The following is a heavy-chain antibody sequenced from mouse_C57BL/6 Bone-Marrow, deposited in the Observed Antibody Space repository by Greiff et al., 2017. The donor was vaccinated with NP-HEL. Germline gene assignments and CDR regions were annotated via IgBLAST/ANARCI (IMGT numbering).Heavy chain of an antibody. CDR1: GYTFTDYN. CDR2: INPNNGGT. V-gene: IGHV1-18*01. J-gene: IGHJ1*03. CDR3: ARSSYYGSSPYWYFDV. D-gene: IGHD1-1*01. Sequence: VQLQQSGPELVKPGASVKIPCKASGYTFTDYNMDWVKQSHGKSLEWIGDINPNNGGTIYNQKFKGKATLTVDKSSSTAYMALRSLTSEDTAVYYCARSSYYGSSPYWYFDVWGTGTTVTVSS.